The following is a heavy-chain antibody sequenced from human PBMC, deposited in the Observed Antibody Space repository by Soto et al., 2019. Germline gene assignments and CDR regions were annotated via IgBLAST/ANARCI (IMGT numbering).Heavy chain of an antibody. J-gene: IGHJ4*02. Sequence: RGESLKISGKGSGYSFAVYCITWVLQKPWKGLEWMGRIDPSDSQTYYSPSFRGHVTISVTKSITTVFLQWSSLRASDTAMYYCARQIYDSDTGPNFQYYFDSWGQGTPVTVSS. CDR2: IDPSDSQT. CDR1: GYSFAVYC. V-gene: IGHV5-10-1*01. CDR3: ARQIYDSDTGPNFQYYFDS. D-gene: IGHD3-22*01.